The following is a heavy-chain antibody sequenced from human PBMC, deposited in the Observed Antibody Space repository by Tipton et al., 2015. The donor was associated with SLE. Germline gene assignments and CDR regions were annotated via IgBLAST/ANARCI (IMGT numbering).Heavy chain of an antibody. Sequence: QLVQSGAEVKKPGASVKVSCKASGYTFTNYDINWVRQAPGQGLEWMGWMNPNSGNTGHVQKFPGRVTMTRNTSITTAYMELSSLSSEDTAVYYCAKMKTTLTLDACDIWGQGTVVTVSS. D-gene: IGHD4-11*01. CDR1: GYTFTNYD. V-gene: IGHV1-8*02. CDR2: MNPNSGNT. J-gene: IGHJ3*02. CDR3: AKMKTTLTLDACDI.